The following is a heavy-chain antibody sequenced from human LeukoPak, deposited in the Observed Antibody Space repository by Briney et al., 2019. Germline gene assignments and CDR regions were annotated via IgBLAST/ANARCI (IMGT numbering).Heavy chain of an antibody. D-gene: IGHD6-6*01. V-gene: IGHV4-59*01. CDR1: GGSISSYY. CDR3: ARGGASSKFFDY. J-gene: IGHJ4*02. Sequence: PSETLSLTCTVSGGSISSYYWSWIRQPPGKGLEWIGWISYSGSSNYSPSLKSRVTLSVDTSKNQFSLKLSSVTAADTAVYYCARGGASSKFFDYWGQGTLVTVSS. CDR2: ISYSGSS.